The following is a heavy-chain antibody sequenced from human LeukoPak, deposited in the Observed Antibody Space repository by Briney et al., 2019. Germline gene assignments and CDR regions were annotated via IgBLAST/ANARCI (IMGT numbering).Heavy chain of an antibody. CDR3: ARHGIVVVPAAS. V-gene: IGHV4-59*08. CDR1: GGSISSYY. CDR2: IYYSGST. J-gene: IGHJ4*02. Sequence: SETLSLTCTVSGGSISSYYWSWIRQPPGKGLEWIGYIYYSGSTYYSPSLKSRVTLSVDTSKNQFSLKLSSVTAADTAVYYCARHGIVVVPAASWGQGTLVTVSS. D-gene: IGHD2-2*01.